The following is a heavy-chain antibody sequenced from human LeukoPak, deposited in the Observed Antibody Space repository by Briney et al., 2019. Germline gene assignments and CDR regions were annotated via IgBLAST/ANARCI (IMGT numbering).Heavy chain of an antibody. J-gene: IGHJ4*02. CDR3: ARARGSGSYPFDY. V-gene: IGHV3-33*01. CDR1: GFTFSSYG. Sequence: GRSLRLSCAASGFTFSSYGMHWVRQAPGKGLEWVAVIWYDGSNKYYADSVKGRFTISRDNSKNTLYLQMNSLRAGDTAVYYCARARGSGSYPFDYWGQGTLVTVSS. D-gene: IGHD3-10*01. CDR2: IWYDGSNK.